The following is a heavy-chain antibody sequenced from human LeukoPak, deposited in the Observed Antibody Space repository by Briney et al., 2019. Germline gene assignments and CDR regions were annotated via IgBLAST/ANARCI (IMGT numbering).Heavy chain of an antibody. D-gene: IGHD3-9*01. CDR1: GYTFTGYY. J-gene: IGHJ3*02. V-gene: IGHV1-2*02. Sequence: ASVKVSCKASGYTFTGYYMHWVRQASGQGLEWMGWINPNTGDTNYAQRFQNRVTMTRDTSISTAYMELSRLRSDDTAVYYCARVDCDILTGYFEGSDAFDIWGQGTMVTVSS. CDR3: ARVDCDILTGYFEGSDAFDI. CDR2: INPNTGDT.